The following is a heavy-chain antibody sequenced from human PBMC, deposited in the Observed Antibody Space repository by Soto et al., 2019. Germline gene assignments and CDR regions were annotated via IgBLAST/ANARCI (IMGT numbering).Heavy chain of an antibody. CDR2: ISGSGGST. J-gene: IGHJ4*02. CDR3: AKGTPDLLTGYYNY. Sequence: GGSLRLSCAASGFTFSSYAMSWVRQAPGKGLEWVSGISGSGGSTNYADSGKGRFTISRENSKNTLYLQMNSQRAEDTAVYYCAKGTPDLLTGYYNYWGQGTLVTVSS. D-gene: IGHD3-9*01. CDR1: GFTFSSYA. V-gene: IGHV3-23*01.